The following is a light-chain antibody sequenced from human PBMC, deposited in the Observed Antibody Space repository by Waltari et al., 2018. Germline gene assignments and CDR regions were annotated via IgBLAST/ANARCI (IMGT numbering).Light chain of an antibody. CDR2: DVN. J-gene: IGLJ1*01. CDR3: TSYTSSSTYV. Sequence: QSALTQPASVSGSPGQSITISCTGTSSAVGGYTYVSWYQHHPGKAPKRMIYDVNKRPSGVSDRFSGSKSGNTASLTISGLQTEDEADYYCTSYTSSSTYVFGIGTKVTVL. CDR1: SSAVGGYTY. V-gene: IGLV2-14*03.